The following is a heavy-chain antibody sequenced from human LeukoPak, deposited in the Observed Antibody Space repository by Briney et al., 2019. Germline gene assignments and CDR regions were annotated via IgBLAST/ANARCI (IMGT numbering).Heavy chain of an antibody. Sequence: PSETLSLTCTVSGGSINSPNYYCCWIRQPPGKGLEWSGSNYYTGSTNYNPSLRTRVTISVDTSKHQFSLKLTSVTAPDTAIYYCARQAIAGAMESWFDPWGQGTLVTVSS. D-gene: IGHD1-26*01. CDR3: ARQAIAGAMESWFDP. CDR1: GGSINSPNYY. J-gene: IGHJ5*02. V-gene: IGHV4-39*01. CDR2: NYYTGST.